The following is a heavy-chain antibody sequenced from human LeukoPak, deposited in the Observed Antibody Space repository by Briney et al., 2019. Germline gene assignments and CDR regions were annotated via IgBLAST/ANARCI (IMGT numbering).Heavy chain of an antibody. J-gene: IGHJ6*03. Sequence: GGSLRLSCAASGFTFSSYAMNWVRQAPGKGLEWVSSISSSSSYIYYADSVKGRFTISRDNAKNSLYLQMNSLRAEDTAVYYCARGYSSSWHHYYYYMDVWGKGTTVTVSS. V-gene: IGHV3-21*01. D-gene: IGHD6-13*01. CDR3: ARGYSSSWHHYYYYMDV. CDR1: GFTFSSYA. CDR2: ISSSSSYI.